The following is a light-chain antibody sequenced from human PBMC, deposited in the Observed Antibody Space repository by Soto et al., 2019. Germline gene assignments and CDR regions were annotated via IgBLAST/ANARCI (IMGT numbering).Light chain of an antibody. CDR2: XXX. CDR1: SSNIGSNT. CDR3: AAWDDSLNGVV. Sequence: QSVLTQPPSASGTPGQRVTISCSGSSSNIGSNTVNWYQQLPGTAPKLLIYXXXXXXXXXXXXXXXXKSGTSASLAVSGLXXXXXXXXXCAAWDDSLNGVVFGGGTKLTVL. J-gene: IGLJ2*01. V-gene: IGLV1-44*01.